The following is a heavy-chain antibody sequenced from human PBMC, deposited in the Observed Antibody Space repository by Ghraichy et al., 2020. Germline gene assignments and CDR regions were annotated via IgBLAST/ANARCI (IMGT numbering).Heavy chain of an antibody. J-gene: IGHJ4*02. D-gene: IGHD3-10*01. V-gene: IGHV3-7*03. CDR1: GFTFSSYW. CDR2: IKQDGSEK. Sequence: GESLNISCAASGFTFSSYWMNWVRQAPGKGLEWVANIKQDGSEKYYVDSVKGRFTISRDNAKNSLFLQMNSLRAEDTAVYYCAREYYGSGSPFDYWGQGTLVTVSS. CDR3: AREYYGSGSPFDY.